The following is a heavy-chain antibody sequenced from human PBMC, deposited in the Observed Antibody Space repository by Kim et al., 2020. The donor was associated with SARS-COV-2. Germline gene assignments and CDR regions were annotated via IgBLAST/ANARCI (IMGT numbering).Heavy chain of an antibody. CDR3: ARVNFRGTRYYYDSSGYYQKRTIFDY. V-gene: IGHV4-34*01. CDR2: INHSGST. CDR1: GGSFSGYY. J-gene: IGHJ4*02. Sequence: SETLSLTCAVYGGSFSGYYWSWIRQPPGKGLEWVGEINHSGSTNYNPSLKSRVTISVDTSKNQFSLKLSSVTAADTAVYYCARVNFRGTRYYYDSSGYYQKRTIFDYWGQGTLVTVSS. D-gene: IGHD3-22*01.